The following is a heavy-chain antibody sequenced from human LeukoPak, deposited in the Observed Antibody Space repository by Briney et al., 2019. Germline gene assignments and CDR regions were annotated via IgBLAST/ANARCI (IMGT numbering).Heavy chain of an antibody. D-gene: IGHD6-19*01. Sequence: SETLSLTCTVSGGSISSSSYYWGWIRQPPGKGLEWIGSIYYSGGTYYNPSLKSRVTISVDTSKNQFSLKLSSVTAADTAVYYCARATRWLGVDYWGQGTLVTVSS. CDR3: ARATRWLGVDY. J-gene: IGHJ4*02. CDR2: IYYSGGT. V-gene: IGHV4-39*07. CDR1: GGSISSSSYY.